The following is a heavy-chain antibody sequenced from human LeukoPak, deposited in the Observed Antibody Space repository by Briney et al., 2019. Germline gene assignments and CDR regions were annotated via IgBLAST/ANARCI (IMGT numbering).Heavy chain of an antibody. CDR2: ISYDGSNK. Sequence: GGSLRLSCAASGFTFNTYTMNWVRQAPGKGLEWVAVISYDGSNKYYADSVKGRFTISRDNSENTLYLQMNSLRVEDTAIYYCARARTYCTVTSCSYDYWGQGALVTVSS. V-gene: IGHV3-30*04. J-gene: IGHJ4*02. CDR3: ARARTYCTVTSCSYDY. D-gene: IGHD2-2*01. CDR1: GFTFNTYT.